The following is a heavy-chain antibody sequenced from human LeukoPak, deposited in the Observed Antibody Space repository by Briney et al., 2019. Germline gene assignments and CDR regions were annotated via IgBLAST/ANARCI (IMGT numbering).Heavy chain of an antibody. CDR3: ARDQDWAFDY. D-gene: IGHD3-9*01. Sequence: GKSQRLSCVASGFTFSRFNMHWVRQAPGKGLEWVALIWYDGTDTYYADSVKGRFTISRDDSKNTVYLQMNSLRDEDTAVYYCARDQDWAFDYWGQGTLVTVSS. CDR2: IWYDGTDT. J-gene: IGHJ4*02. V-gene: IGHV3-33*01. CDR1: GFTFSRFN.